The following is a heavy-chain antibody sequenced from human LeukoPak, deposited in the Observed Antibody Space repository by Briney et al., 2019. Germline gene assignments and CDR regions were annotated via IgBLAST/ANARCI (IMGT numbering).Heavy chain of an antibody. CDR2: IWYDGSNK. CDR3: AKAWSSARPYYFDY. Sequence: GGSLRPSCAASGFTFSSYGMHWVRQAPGKGLEWVAVIWYDGSNKYYADSVKGRFTISRDNSKNTLYLQMNSLRAEDTAVYYCAKAWSSARPYYFDYWGQGTLVTVSS. CDR1: GFTFSSYG. J-gene: IGHJ4*02. D-gene: IGHD6-6*01. V-gene: IGHV3-33*06.